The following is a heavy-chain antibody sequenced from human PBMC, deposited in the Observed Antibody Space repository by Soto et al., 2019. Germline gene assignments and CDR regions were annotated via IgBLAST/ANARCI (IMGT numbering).Heavy chain of an antibody. Sequence: SETLTLTCTVAGGSISSGDYDWSWIRQPPGKGLEWIGYIYYSGSTYYNPSLKSRVTISVDTSKDQFSLKLSSVTAADTAVYYCAREGPRSNYKQFDYWGQGTLVTVSS. CDR1: GGSISSGDYD. J-gene: IGHJ4*02. CDR3: AREGPRSNYKQFDY. CDR2: IYYSGST. D-gene: IGHD1-1*01. V-gene: IGHV4-30-4*01.